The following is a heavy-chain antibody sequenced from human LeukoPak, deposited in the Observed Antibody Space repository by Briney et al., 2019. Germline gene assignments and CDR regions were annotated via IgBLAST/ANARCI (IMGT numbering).Heavy chain of an antibody. Sequence: GGSLRLSCAASGFTFSSYSMSWVRQAPGKGLEWVSSISSSSSYIYYADSVKGRFTISRDNAKNSLYLQMNSLRAEDTAVYYCARDPHYCSSTSCSTHAFDIWGQGTMVTVSS. CDR1: GFTFSSYS. D-gene: IGHD2-2*01. V-gene: IGHV3-21*01. CDR3: ARDPHYCSSTSCSTHAFDI. CDR2: ISSSSSYI. J-gene: IGHJ3*02.